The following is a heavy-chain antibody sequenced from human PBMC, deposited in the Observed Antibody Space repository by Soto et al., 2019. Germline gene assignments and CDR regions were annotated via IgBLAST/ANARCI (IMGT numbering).Heavy chain of an antibody. J-gene: IGHJ5*02. Sequence: SETLSLTCTVSGGSISNTTYSWGWIRQPPGKGLEWIGTIYHSGSTYYNPSLKSRVTISGDTSKNYFSLKLSSVTAADTAVYYSPRPRDGDYDSSGYYYPNWFDPWGQGTLVTVSS. CDR3: PRPRDGDYDSSGYYYPNWFDP. D-gene: IGHD3-22*01. CDR2: IYHSGST. V-gene: IGHV4-39*02. CDR1: GGSISNTTYS.